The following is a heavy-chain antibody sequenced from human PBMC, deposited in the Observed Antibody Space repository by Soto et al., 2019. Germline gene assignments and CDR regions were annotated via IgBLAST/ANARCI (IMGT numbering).Heavy chain of an antibody. CDR3: ARRHYCRGDGTITPDYYYGMDV. D-gene: IGHD2-21*02. CDR2: IYPDDSET. V-gene: IGHV5-51*01. Sequence: PGESLKISCKASGYSFTNYWIGWVRQMPGKDLEWIGIIYPDDSETRYSPSFQGQVTISADQSISTAYLQWSSLKASDTAIYYCARRHYCRGDGTITPDYYYGMDVWGQGTTVTGSS. CDR1: GYSFTNYW. J-gene: IGHJ6*02.